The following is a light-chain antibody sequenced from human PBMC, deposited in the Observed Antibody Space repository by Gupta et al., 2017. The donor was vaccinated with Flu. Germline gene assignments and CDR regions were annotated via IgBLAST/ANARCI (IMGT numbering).Light chain of an antibody. CDR1: NIGSRS. Sequence: SYLLTQPPSVSVAPGQTARLTCGGNNIGSRSVHWYQKKPGQAPVLVVYDNRDRPSGIPERFSGSNSGKTATLTISRVEAGDEADYSCQVWDSASAHVVFGGGTKLTVL. V-gene: IGLV3-21*02. CDR2: DNR. CDR3: QVWDSASAHVV. J-gene: IGLJ2*01.